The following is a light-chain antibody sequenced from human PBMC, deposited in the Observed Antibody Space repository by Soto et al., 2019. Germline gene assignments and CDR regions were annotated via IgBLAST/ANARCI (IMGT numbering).Light chain of an antibody. Sequence: TQPASGSGCPGQSITISCTGTSSDVGGYNYVSWYQQHPGKAPKLMIYDVSNRPSGVSNRFSGSKSGNTASLTISGLQAEDEADYYCSSYTSSSTRVFGTGTKVTVL. CDR2: DVS. V-gene: IGLV2-14*01. CDR1: SSDVGGYNY. J-gene: IGLJ1*01. CDR3: SSYTSSSTRV.